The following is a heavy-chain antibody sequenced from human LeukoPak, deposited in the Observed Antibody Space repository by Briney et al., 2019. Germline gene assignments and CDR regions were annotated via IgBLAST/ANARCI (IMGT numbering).Heavy chain of an antibody. D-gene: IGHD2-21*01. CDR3: ARGVIYNSFDP. Sequence: ASVKVSCKASGFSFTSYYFHWVRQAPGQGLEWMGIINPNGGSTNYAQKFQGRLTMTGDTSTGTVYMELSRLRSEDTAVYYCARGVIYNSFDPPGQGNLATVSS. J-gene: IGHJ5*02. V-gene: IGHV1-46*01. CDR1: GFSFTSYY. CDR2: INPNGGST.